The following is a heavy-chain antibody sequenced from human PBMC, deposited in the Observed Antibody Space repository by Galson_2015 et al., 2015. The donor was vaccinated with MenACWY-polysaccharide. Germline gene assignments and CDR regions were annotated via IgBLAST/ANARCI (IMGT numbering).Heavy chain of an antibody. CDR3: AKASQWGAAAVGSFDH. V-gene: IGHV3-23*01. J-gene: IGHJ4*02. CDR2: ISGSGTDI. Sequence: SLRLSCAASGSSITSYAVNWVRQAPGKGLEWVAVISGSGTDIRYADSVKGRFTISRDTSKSTLYLQMNSLRAEDTAKYYCAKASQWGAAAVGSFDHWGQGTLVTVSS. CDR1: GSSITSYA. D-gene: IGHD6-13*01.